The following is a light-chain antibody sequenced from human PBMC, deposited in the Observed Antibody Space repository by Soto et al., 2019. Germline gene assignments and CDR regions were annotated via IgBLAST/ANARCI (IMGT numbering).Light chain of an antibody. Sequence: EIVLTQSPGTLSLSPGERATLSCRASQSVSSSYLAWYQQKPGQAPRLLIYGASSRATGIPDRFSGSGSGTEFTLTISRLEPEDFAVYYCQQYGSSCWTFGQGTKVEI. CDR3: QQYGSSCWT. J-gene: IGKJ1*01. V-gene: IGKV3-20*01. CDR2: GAS. CDR1: QSVSSSY.